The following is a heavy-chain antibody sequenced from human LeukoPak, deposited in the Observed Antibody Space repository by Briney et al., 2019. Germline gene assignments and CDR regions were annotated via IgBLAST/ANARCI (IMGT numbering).Heavy chain of an antibody. V-gene: IGHV4-39*01. CDR2: FYYTGDT. J-gene: IGHJ5*02. CDR1: GGSITTSSFY. CDR3: VRAVGAVAGPGDWFDP. Sequence: SETLSLTCNVSGGSITTSSFYWGWIRQTPGKGLEWIGTFYYTGDTYYNRSLKSRATIAVDTSKDQFFLALSSVAAADTAVYYCVRAVGAVAGPGDWFDPWGPGTLVTVSS. D-gene: IGHD6-19*01.